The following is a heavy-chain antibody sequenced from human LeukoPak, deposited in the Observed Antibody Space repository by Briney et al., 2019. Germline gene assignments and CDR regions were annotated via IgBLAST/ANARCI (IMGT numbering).Heavy chain of an antibody. Sequence: GGSLTLSCAASGFTFSSYGMHWVRQAPGKGLEWVAVISYDGSNKYYADSVKGRFTISRDNSKNTLYLQMNSLRAEDTAVYYCANLLRWEPYWGQGTLVTVSS. V-gene: IGHV3-30*18. J-gene: IGHJ4*02. D-gene: IGHD4-23*01. CDR3: ANLLRWEPY. CDR1: GFTFSSYG. CDR2: ISYDGSNK.